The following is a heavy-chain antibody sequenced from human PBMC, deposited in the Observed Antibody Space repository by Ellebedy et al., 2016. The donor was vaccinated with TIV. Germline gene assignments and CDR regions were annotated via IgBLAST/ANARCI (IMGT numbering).Heavy chain of an antibody. CDR3: TKVSGAVFSAGYYLDY. Sequence: GESLKISXGASGFTFNRYAMTWVRQAPGKGLEWVSSISGSGVKTNYAYSVRGRFTISRDNSQNTLYLQMNSLRAKDTAVYFCTKVSGAVFSAGYYLDYWGQGTLATVSS. CDR1: GFTFNRYA. V-gene: IGHV3-23*01. D-gene: IGHD2/OR15-2a*01. J-gene: IGHJ4*02. CDR2: ISGSGVKT.